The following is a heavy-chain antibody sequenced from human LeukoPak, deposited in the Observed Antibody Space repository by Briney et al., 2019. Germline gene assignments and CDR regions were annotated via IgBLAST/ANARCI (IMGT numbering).Heavy chain of an antibody. Sequence: ASVKVSCKASGYTFIGYYMHWVRHAPGPGLEWMGWINPNSGGTNYAQKFQGRVTMTRDTSISTAYMELRRLRSDDTAVYYCARGDAAIIEASFDPWGQGTLVTVSS. CDR2: INPNSGGT. CDR3: ARGDAAIIEASFDP. V-gene: IGHV1-2*02. CDR1: GYTFIGYY. D-gene: IGHD5-18*01. J-gene: IGHJ5*02.